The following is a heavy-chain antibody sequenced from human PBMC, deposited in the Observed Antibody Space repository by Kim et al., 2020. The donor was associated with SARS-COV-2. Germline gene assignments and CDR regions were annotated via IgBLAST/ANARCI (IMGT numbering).Heavy chain of an antibody. CDR3: TRSTEENYYGMDV. V-gene: IGHV3-15*01. CDR1: GFTFSNAW. D-gene: IGHD4-17*01. J-gene: IGHJ6*02. CDR2: IKSKTDGGTT. Sequence: GGSLRLSCAASGFTFSNAWMSWVRQAPGKGLEWVGRIKSKTDGGTTDYAAPVKGRFTISRDDSKNTLYLQMNSLKTEDTAVYYCTRSTEENYYGMDVWGQGTTVTVSS.